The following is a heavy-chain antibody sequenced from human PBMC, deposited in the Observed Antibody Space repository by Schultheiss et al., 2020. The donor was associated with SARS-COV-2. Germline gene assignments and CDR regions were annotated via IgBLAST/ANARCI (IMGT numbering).Heavy chain of an antibody. Sequence: SETLSLTCTVSGGSISSGGYYWSWIRQHPGKGLEWIGYIYYSGSTYYNPSLKSRVTISVDTSRNQFSLKLSSVTAADTAVYYCAKDPQSTSGDSWGYWYFDLWGRGTLVTVSS. CDR3: AKDPQSTSGDSWGYWYFDL. J-gene: IGHJ2*01. V-gene: IGHV4-31*03. D-gene: IGHD7-27*01. CDR2: IYYSGST. CDR1: GGSISSGGYY.